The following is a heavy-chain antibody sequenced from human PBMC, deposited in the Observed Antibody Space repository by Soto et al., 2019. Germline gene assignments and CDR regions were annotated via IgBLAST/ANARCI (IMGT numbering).Heavy chain of an antibody. CDR2: INSDGSST. Sequence: EVQLVESGGGLVQPGGSLRLSCAASGLTFSSYWMHWVRQAPGKGLVWVSRINSDGSSTSYADSVKGRFTISRDNAKNPLYLQMNSLRAEDTAVYSCALSHTVTTDYWGQGTLVTVSS. D-gene: IGHD4-17*01. J-gene: IGHJ4*02. CDR1: GLTFSSYW. V-gene: IGHV3-74*01. CDR3: ALSHTVTTDY.